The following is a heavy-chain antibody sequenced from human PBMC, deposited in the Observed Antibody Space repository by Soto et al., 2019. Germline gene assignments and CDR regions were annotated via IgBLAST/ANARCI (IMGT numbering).Heavy chain of an antibody. V-gene: IGHV3-30*18. CDR1: GFTFSSYG. D-gene: IGHD2-15*01. Sequence: GGSLRLSCAASGFTFSSYGMHWVRQAPGKGLEWVAVISYDGSNKYYSDSVKGRFTISRDNSKNTLYLQMNSLRAEDTAVYYCAKLEWDIVVVVAATNAFDIWGQGTMVTVSS. J-gene: IGHJ3*02. CDR3: AKLEWDIVVVVAATNAFDI. CDR2: ISYDGSNK.